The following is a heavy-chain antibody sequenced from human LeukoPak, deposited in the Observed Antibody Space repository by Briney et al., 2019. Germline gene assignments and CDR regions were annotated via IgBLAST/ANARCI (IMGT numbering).Heavy chain of an antibody. Sequence: GGSLRLSCAASGFTFSSYGMGWARQAPGKGLEWVSAISDSGGSTYYADSVKGRFTISRDNSKNTVSLQMSSLRAEDTAVYYCAKDRPSTSWYQGFCDYWGQGTLVTVSS. CDR3: AKDRPSTSWYQGFCDY. CDR2: ISDSGGST. V-gene: IGHV3-23*01. CDR1: GFTFSSYG. J-gene: IGHJ4*02. D-gene: IGHD6-13*01.